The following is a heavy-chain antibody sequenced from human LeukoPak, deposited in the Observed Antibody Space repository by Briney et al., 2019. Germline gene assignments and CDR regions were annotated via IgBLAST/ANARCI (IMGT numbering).Heavy chain of an antibody. D-gene: IGHD4-17*01. V-gene: IGHV3-23*01. CDR2: ISGSGGST. J-gene: IGHJ4*02. Sequence: PGGSLRLSCAASGFTVSSNYMSWVRQAPGKGLEWVSAISGSGGSTYYADSAKGRFTISRDNSKNTLYLQMNSLRAEDTAVYYCAKDIFRFQNPPPMTTGEGGQGTLVTVSS. CDR3: AKDIFRFQNPPPMTTGE. CDR1: GFTVSSNY.